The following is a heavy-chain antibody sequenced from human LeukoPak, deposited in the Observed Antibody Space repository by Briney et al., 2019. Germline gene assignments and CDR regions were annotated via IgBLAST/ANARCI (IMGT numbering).Heavy chain of an antibody. CDR1: GFTFSSYG. D-gene: IGHD4-17*01. CDR3: ARDFGDYYFDY. CDR2: IWYDGSNK. Sequence: GGSLRLSCAASGFTFSSYGMHWVRQDPGKGLEWVAVIWYDGSNKYYADSVKGRFTISRDNSKNTLYLQMNSLRAEDTAVYYCARDFGDYYFDYWGQGTLVTVSS. V-gene: IGHV3-33*01. J-gene: IGHJ4*02.